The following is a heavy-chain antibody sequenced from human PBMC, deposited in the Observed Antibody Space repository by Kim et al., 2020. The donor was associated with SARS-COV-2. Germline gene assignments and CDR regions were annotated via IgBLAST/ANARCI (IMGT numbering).Heavy chain of an antibody. D-gene: IGHD6-19*01. CDR1: GYTFTSYD. CDR2: MNPNSGNT. J-gene: IGHJ4*02. V-gene: IGHV1-8*01. Sequence: ASVKVSCKASGYTFTSYDINWVRQATGQGLEWMGWMNPNSGNTGYAQKFQGRVTMTRNTSISTAYMELSSLRSEDTAVYYCAREKPSGGWEPGDYWGQGTLVTVSS. CDR3: AREKPSGGWEPGDY.